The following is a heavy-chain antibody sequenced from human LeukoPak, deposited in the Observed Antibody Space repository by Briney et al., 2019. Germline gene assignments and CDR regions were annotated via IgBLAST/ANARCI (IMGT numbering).Heavy chain of an antibody. J-gene: IGHJ4*02. CDR2: MNPNSGNT. CDR3: ARGYGSPYYYDSSGYFDY. CDR1: GYTFTSYD. Sequence: ASVKVSCKASGYTFTSYDINWVRQATGQGLEWMGWMNPNSGNTGYAQKFQGRVTMTRNTSISTAYMELSSLRSEDTAVYYCARGYGSPYYYDSSGYFDYWGQGTLVTVSS. D-gene: IGHD3-22*01. V-gene: IGHV1-8*01.